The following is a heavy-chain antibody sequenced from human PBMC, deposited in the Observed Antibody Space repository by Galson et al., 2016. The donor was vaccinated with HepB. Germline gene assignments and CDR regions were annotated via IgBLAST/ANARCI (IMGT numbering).Heavy chain of an antibody. CDR1: GVTVSSEY. CDR2: IYRGGNT. CDR3: ARVGRTWFDP. J-gene: IGHJ5*02. Sequence: SLRLSCAKSGVTVSSEYMTWVRQAPGKGLEWISLIYRGGNTYYADSVRGRFTISRDNAKNTVFLQMNSLRTEDTAVYYCARVGRTWFDPWGQGTLVAVSS. V-gene: IGHV3-66*01.